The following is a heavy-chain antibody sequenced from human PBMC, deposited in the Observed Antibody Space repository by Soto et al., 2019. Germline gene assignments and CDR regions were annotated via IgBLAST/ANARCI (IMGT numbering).Heavy chain of an antibody. D-gene: IGHD2-21*01. J-gene: IGHJ3*01. CDR1: GGSISSGNHF. CDR3: AREVITPVHQGADDAFDV. CDR2: IFYSGTA. Sequence: QVQLQEAGPGLVKPSQTLSLTCIVSGGSISSGNHFWSWIRQPPGKGLEWIGYIFYSGTAYYNSSLKSRVSIPVDTSKNQFSLNLSSVTAADTAMYSCAREVITPVHQGADDAFDVWGQGTMVTVSS. V-gene: IGHV4-30-4*01.